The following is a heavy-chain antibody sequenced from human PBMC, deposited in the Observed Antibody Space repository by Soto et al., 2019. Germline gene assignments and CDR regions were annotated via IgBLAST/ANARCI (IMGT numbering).Heavy chain of an antibody. V-gene: IGHV3-23*01. CDR2: ISGSGGST. J-gene: IGHJ3*02. D-gene: IGHD4-17*01. CDR1: GFTFSSYS. Sequence: GGSLRLSCAASGFTFSSYSMNWVRQAPGKGLEWVSAISGSGGSTYYADSVKGQFTISRDNSKNTLYLQMNSLRAEDTAVYYCAINGDYGENDAFDIWGQGTMVTVSS. CDR3: AINGDYGENDAFDI.